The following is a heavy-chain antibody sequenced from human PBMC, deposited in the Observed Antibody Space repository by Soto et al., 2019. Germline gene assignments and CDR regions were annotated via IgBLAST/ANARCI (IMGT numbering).Heavy chain of an antibody. Sequence: PGGALRLSCTAAGFIFRSYEMNWVRQAPGKGLEWISYISSTGNTIYYADSVKGRFIISRDNAKKSLFLQMDSLRGEDTAVYFCARGLGEAYFDYWGQGTLVTVSS. J-gene: IGHJ4*02. CDR1: GFIFRSYE. CDR2: ISSTGNTI. V-gene: IGHV3-48*03. D-gene: IGHD3-16*01. CDR3: ARGLGEAYFDY.